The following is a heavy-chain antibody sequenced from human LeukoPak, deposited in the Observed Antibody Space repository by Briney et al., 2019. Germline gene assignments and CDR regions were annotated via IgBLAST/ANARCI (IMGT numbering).Heavy chain of an antibody. J-gene: IGHJ4*02. Sequence: SETLSLTCAVYGGSFSGYYWSWIRQPPGKGLEVIGEINHSGSTNYNPSLKSRVTISVDTSKNQFSLKLSSVTTADTAVYYCARGRILWFGELLDYWGQGTLVTVSS. V-gene: IGHV4-34*01. CDR2: INHSGST. D-gene: IGHD3-10*01. CDR3: ARGRILWFGELLDY. CDR1: GGSFSGYY.